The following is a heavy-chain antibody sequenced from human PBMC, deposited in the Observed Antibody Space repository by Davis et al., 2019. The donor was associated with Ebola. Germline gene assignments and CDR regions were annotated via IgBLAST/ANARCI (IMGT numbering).Heavy chain of an antibody. CDR3: ARGVLRVSPCDY. CDR1: GFSVSTTY. CDR2: MYGSSNI. J-gene: IGHJ4*02. Sequence: GESLKISCVASGFSVSTTYMAWVRQAPGKGLEWVSFMYGSSNIYYADSVRGRFTISRDNSKNTLYLQMNTLRAEDTAVYYCARGVLRVSPCDYWGQGTLVTVSS. V-gene: IGHV3-53*01. D-gene: IGHD3-10*01.